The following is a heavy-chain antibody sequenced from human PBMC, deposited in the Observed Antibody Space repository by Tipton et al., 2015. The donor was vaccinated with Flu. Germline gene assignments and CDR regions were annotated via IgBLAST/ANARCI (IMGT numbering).Heavy chain of an antibody. V-gene: IGHV4-61*02. CDR1: GGSISSGSYY. J-gene: IGHJ4*02. Sequence: TLSLTCTVSGGSISSGSYYWSWIRQPAGKGLEWIGRIYTSGSTNYNPSLKSRVTISVDTSKNQFSLKLSSVIAADTAVYYCARVENYYDSSGYSDDYWGQGTLVTVSS. CDR2: IYTSGST. CDR3: ARVENYYDSSGYSDDY. D-gene: IGHD3-22*01.